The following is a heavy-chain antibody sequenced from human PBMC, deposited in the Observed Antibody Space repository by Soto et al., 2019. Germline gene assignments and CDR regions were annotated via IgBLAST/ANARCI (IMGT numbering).Heavy chain of an antibody. Sequence: QVQLVESGGGVVQSGRSLRLSCEASGFTFSKSGMHWVRQAPGKGLEWVAVIWYDGSDRWYADSVKGRFSISRDNSKNTMYLQMSNLRVEDTAVYFCARDYASSWCPSYWGQGTLVAVSS. J-gene: IGHJ4*02. CDR3: ARDYASSWCPSY. V-gene: IGHV3-33*01. CDR1: GFTFSKSG. D-gene: IGHD6-13*01. CDR2: IWYDGSDR.